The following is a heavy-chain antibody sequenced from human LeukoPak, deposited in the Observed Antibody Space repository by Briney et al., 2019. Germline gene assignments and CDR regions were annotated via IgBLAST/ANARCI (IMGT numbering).Heavy chain of an antibody. CDR2: INSDGSST. CDR1: GFTFSNYW. CDR3: ATSSGWFSHFDH. V-gene: IGHV3-74*01. J-gene: IGHJ4*02. Sequence: GGSLRLSCAASGFTFSNYWMHWVRQAPGKGLVWVSRINSDGSSTSYADSVKGRFTIFRDNAKSTQYLQMNGLRAEDTAVYYCATSSGWFSHFDHWGQGALVTVSS. D-gene: IGHD6-19*01.